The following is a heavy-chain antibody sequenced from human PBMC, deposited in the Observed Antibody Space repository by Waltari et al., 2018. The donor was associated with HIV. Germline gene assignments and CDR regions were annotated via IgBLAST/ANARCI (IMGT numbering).Heavy chain of an antibody. Sequence: QVQLVQSGPEVKKPGSSVKVSCKASGGTFSSYAITWVRQDPGQGHAWMGGIIPIFGTSNYAQKFQGRVTITADESTSTVYMELSSLRSEDTAVYYCARVSEIYSSSSGAFDYWGQGTLVTVSS. CDR2: IIPIFGTS. V-gene: IGHV1-69*01. CDR1: GGTFSSYA. CDR3: ARVSEIYSSSSGAFDY. J-gene: IGHJ4*02. D-gene: IGHD6-6*01.